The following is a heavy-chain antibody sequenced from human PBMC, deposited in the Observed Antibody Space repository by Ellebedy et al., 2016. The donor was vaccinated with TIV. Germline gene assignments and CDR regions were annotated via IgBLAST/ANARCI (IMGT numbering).Heavy chain of an antibody. V-gene: IGHV1-69*13. CDR1: GGIFRSNA. CDR2: IIAIFGTA. Sequence: SVKVSCKVSGGIFRSNAVSWVRQAPGQGFEWMGGIIAIFGTAKCAQRFQDRVTISADESTSTVYMELRSLRPEDTAMYYCARHPGYILPNYIDYWGQGTLVTVSS. CDR3: ARHPGYILPNYIDY. D-gene: IGHD2-8*01. J-gene: IGHJ4*02.